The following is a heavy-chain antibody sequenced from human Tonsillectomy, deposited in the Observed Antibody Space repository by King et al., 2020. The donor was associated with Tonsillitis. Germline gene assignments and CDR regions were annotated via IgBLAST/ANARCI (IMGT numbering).Heavy chain of an antibody. CDR1: GFTFSSYA. CDR2: VSGSGGSN. Sequence: VQLVESGGGLVQPGGSLRLSCAASGFTFSSYAMSWVRQAPGKGLEWVSAVSGSGGSNYDADSVKGRFTISRDNSKNTLHLQMNSLRAEDTAVYYRAKDVAVAGGVLYFDYWGQGTLVTVSS. D-gene: IGHD6-19*01. V-gene: IGHV3-23*04. J-gene: IGHJ4*02. CDR3: AKDVAVAGGVLYFDY.